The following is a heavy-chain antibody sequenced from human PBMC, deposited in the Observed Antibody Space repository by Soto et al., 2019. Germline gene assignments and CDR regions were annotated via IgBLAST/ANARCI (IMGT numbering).Heavy chain of an antibody. V-gene: IGHV3-30*18. D-gene: IGHD6-13*01. Sequence: QVQLVESGGGVVQPGRSLRLSCAASGFTFSSYGMHWVRQAPGKGLEWVAVISYDGSNKYYADSVKGRFTISRDNSKNTLYLQMNSLRAEDTAVYYCAKEGAAAGTLEYWGQGTLVTVSS. J-gene: IGHJ4*02. CDR2: ISYDGSNK. CDR3: AKEGAAAGTLEY. CDR1: GFTFSSYG.